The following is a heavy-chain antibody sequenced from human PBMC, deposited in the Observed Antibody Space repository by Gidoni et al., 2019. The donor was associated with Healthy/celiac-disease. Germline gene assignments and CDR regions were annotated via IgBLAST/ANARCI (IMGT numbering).Heavy chain of an antibody. J-gene: IGHJ5*02. CDR3: ARVFYGDYVGWFDP. CDR1: GFTFSSYW. Sequence: EVQLVESGGGLVQPGGSLRLSCAASGFTFSSYWMSWVRQAPGKGLEWVANIKQDGSEKYYVDSVKGRFTISRDNAKNSLYLQMNSLRAEDTAVYYCARVFYGDYVGWFDPWGQGTLVTVSS. D-gene: IGHD4-17*01. CDR2: IKQDGSEK. V-gene: IGHV3-7*01.